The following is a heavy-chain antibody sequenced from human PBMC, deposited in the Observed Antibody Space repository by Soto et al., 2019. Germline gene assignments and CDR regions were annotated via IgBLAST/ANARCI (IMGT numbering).Heavy chain of an antibody. J-gene: IGHJ4*02. D-gene: IGHD1-26*01. V-gene: IGHV1-2*02. CDR2: INPNNGDT. CDR1: RATFTGYY. Sequence: QVQLVQSGAEVKKPGASVKVSCKASRATFTGYYMHWVRQAPGQGLEWMGWINPNNGDTKYAQTFQDRVTMTRDTYISTAYMDMSRLRSDDTAVYYCARETVGAYDYWGQGTQVTVSS. CDR3: ARETVGAYDY.